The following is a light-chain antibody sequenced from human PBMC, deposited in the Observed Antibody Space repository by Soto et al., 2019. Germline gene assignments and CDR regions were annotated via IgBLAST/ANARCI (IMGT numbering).Light chain of an antibody. CDR3: NQYGSSPPIT. Sequence: EIVLTQSPGTLSLSPGERATLSCRASQSVSSSYLAWYQQKPGQAPRLLIYGASSRATGIPDRFSGSGSGTDFTLTISRQVPEDFAVYYCNQYGSSPPITFGQGTRLEMK. CDR2: GAS. CDR1: QSVSSSY. J-gene: IGKJ5*01. V-gene: IGKV3-20*01.